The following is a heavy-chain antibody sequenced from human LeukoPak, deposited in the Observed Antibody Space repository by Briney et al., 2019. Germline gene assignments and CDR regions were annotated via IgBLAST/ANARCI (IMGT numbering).Heavy chain of an antibody. CDR3: ARGHYDFWSGPLYGMDV. J-gene: IGHJ6*02. Sequence: SETLSLTCAVYGGSFSGYYWSWIRKPPGKGLEWIGEINHSGSTNYNPSLKSRVTTSVDTSKNQFSLKLSSVTAADTAVYYCARGHYDFWSGPLYGMDVWGQGTTVTVSS. V-gene: IGHV4-34*01. D-gene: IGHD3-3*01. CDR2: INHSGST. CDR1: GGSFSGYY.